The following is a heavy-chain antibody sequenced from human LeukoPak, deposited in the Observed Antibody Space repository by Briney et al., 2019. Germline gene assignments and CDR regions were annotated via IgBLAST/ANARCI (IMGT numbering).Heavy chain of an antibody. CDR2: IYSCGSA. Sequence: GGSLRLSCAASGFTVSSNYTSWVRQAPGKGLEWVSVIYSCGSAYYADSVKGRFTISRDNSKNTLYLQMNSLRAEDTAVYYCARDTDYGGDYWGQGTLVTVSS. V-gene: IGHV3-53*01. J-gene: IGHJ4*02. CDR3: ARDTDYGGDY. CDR1: GFTVSSNY. D-gene: IGHD4-23*01.